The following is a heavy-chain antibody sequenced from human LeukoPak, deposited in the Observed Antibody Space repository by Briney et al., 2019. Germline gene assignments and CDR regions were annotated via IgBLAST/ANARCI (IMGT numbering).Heavy chain of an antibody. D-gene: IGHD3-10*01. Sequence: PGGSLRLSCAASGFTFSSYSMNWVRQAPGKGLEWVSSISGSSSSIYYADSVKGRFTISRDNAKNSLYLQMNSLRAEDTAVYYCARGPGSGRNYNWFDPWGQGTLDTVSS. CDR3: ARGPGSGRNYNWFDP. CDR2: ISGSSSSI. CDR1: GFTFSSYS. J-gene: IGHJ5*02. V-gene: IGHV3-21*01.